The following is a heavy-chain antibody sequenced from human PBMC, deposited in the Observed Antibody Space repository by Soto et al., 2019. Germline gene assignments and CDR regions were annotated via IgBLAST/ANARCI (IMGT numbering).Heavy chain of an antibody. CDR3: ARGSRVRGVIIGNWFDP. J-gene: IGHJ5*02. D-gene: IGHD3-10*01. CDR1: GGSVSSGSYY. V-gene: IGHV4-61*01. CDR2: IYYSGST. Sequence: SETLSLTCTASGGSVSSGSYYWSWIRQPPGKGLEWIGYIYYSGSTNYNPSLKSRVTISVDTSKNQFSLKLSSVTAADTAVYYCARGSRVRGVIIGNWFDPWGQGTLVTVSS.